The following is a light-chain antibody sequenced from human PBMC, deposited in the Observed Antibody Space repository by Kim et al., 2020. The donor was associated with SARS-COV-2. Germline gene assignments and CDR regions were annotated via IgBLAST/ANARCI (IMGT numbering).Light chain of an antibody. Sequence: VSQEQTASITCSGDKLGDKYACWYQQKPGQSPVLVIYQDSKRPSGIPERFSGSNSGNTATLTISGTQAMDEADYYCQAWDSSTAVFGGGTQLTVL. CDR2: QDS. J-gene: IGLJ7*01. CDR1: KLGDKY. V-gene: IGLV3-1*01. CDR3: QAWDSSTAV.